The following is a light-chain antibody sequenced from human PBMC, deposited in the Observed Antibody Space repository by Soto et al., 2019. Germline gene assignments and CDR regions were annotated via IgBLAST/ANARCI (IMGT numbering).Light chain of an antibody. Sequence: EMVLKLSPGTLSLSPMERVTLSCRASRSISSIYLAWYQQKPGQAPRLLIYGASMRATGIPDRFSGSGSGTDFTLTISSLEPEDFAVYYCQQYGSSPWTFGQGTKVDIK. CDR3: QQYGSSPWT. CDR1: RSISSIY. J-gene: IGKJ1*01. V-gene: IGKV3-20*01. CDR2: GAS.